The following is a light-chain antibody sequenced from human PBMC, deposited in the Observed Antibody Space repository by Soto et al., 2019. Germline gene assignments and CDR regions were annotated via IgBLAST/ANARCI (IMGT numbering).Light chain of an antibody. J-gene: IGLJ1*01. CDR1: SSNIGAGYD. Sequence: QSVLTQPPSVSGAPGQRVTISCTGSSSNIGAGYDVHWYQQLPGTAPKLLISGNSNRPSGVPDRFSGSKSGTSASLAITGLQAEDEADYYCQSYDSRLSGSGVFGTGTKLTVL. V-gene: IGLV1-40*01. CDR2: GNS. CDR3: QSYDSRLSGSGV.